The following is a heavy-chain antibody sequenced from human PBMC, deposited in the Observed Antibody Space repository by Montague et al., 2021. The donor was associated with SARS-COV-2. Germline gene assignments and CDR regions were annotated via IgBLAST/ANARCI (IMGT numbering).Heavy chain of an antibody. D-gene: IGHD3-10*01. J-gene: IGHJ4*02. Sequence: SLRLSCAASGFTFNNFGMHWVRQAPGQGLEWVAVISYDGSIQYYADSVEGRFTISRDWSKNTLCLQMSSLRPEDTAVYYCAKDATIFWFERGRGTFDHWGRGTLVAVSS. CDR2: ISYDGSIQ. V-gene: IGHV3-30*18. CDR1: GFTFNNFG. CDR3: AKDATIFWFERGRGTFDH.